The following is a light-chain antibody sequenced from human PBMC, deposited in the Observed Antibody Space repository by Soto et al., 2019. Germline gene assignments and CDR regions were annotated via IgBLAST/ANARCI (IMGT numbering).Light chain of an antibody. J-gene: IGKJ1*01. CDR1: QFVSSR. V-gene: IGKV3-15*01. CDR3: QEYIQWPPGM. Sequence: DIVVTQSPATLSASPGERVTLSCRASQFVSSRLAWYQQRPGQVPRLLIYDTSTRAPGISARFSGSGSGTEFPLTISSLQSEDFAVYCCQEYIQWPPGMFGPGTTVDIK. CDR2: DTS.